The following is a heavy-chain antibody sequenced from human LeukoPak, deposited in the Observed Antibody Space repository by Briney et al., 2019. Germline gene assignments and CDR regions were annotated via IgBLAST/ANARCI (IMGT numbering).Heavy chain of an antibody. CDR3: ASDRYSSSSSTPNWFDP. CDR2: INPNSGGT. Sequence: ASVKVSCKSSGFTFTDHYIHWVRQAPGQGLEWMGWINPNSGGTDYAQKFQGRVTMTRDTSISTAYMELSRLRSDDTAVYYCASDRYSSSSSTPNWFDPWGQGTLVTVSS. D-gene: IGHD6-6*01. V-gene: IGHV1-2*02. CDR1: GFTFTDHY. J-gene: IGHJ5*02.